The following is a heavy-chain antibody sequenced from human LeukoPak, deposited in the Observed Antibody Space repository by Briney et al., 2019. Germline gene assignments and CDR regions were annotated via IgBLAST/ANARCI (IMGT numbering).Heavy chain of an antibody. CDR3: AKGPRWPTFLGYFDY. V-gene: IGHV3-23*01. D-gene: IGHD3-16*01. CDR2: ISSSGGST. J-gene: IGHJ4*02. CDR1: GFTFSSYA. Sequence: GGSLRLSCAASGFTFSSYAMSWVRQAPGKGLEWVSAISSSGGSTYYADSVKGRFTISRDNSKNTLYLQMNSPRAEDTAVYYCAKGPRWPTFLGYFDYWGQGTLVTVSS.